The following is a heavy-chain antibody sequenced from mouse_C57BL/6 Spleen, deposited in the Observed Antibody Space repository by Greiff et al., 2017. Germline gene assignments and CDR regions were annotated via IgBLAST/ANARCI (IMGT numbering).Heavy chain of an antibody. CDR3: ARDSSGYVLYFGY. D-gene: IGHD3-2*01. Sequence: VQLKESGPELVKPGASVKISCKASGYSFTGYYMNWVKQSPEQSLEWIGEINPSTGGTTYNQKFKAKATLTVDKSSSTAYMQLKSLTSEDSAVYYCARDSSGYVLYFGYWGQGATLSVAS. J-gene: IGHJ2*01. CDR1: GYSFTGYY. V-gene: IGHV1-42*01. CDR2: INPSTGGT.